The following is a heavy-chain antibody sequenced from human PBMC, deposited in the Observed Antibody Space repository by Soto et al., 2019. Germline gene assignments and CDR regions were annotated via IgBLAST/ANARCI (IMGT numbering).Heavy chain of an antibody. J-gene: IGHJ4*02. Sequence: ASVKVSCKASGYTLTNYATHWVRQAPGQRLEWMGWINAGNGNTKYSQKFQGRVTITRDTSASTAYMELSSLRSEDTAVYYCAKSATVPAAIAYWGQGTLVTVSS. D-gene: IGHD2-2*02. CDR2: INAGNGNT. CDR3: AKSATVPAAIAY. V-gene: IGHV1-3*01. CDR1: GYTLTNYA.